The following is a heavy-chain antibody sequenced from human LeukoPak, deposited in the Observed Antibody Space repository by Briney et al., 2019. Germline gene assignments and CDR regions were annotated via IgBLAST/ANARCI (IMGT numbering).Heavy chain of an antibody. CDR2: ISAYNDNT. CDR1: GYTFNTYG. CDR3: ARVGIAVAGTGFDY. J-gene: IGHJ4*02. D-gene: IGHD6-19*01. Sequence: ASVKVSCKASGYTFNTYGISWVRQAPGQGLEWMGWISAYNDNTNYAQKFQGRVTMTTDTSTSTAYMELTSLRSDDTALYYCARVGIAVAGTGFDYWGQGTLVTVSS. V-gene: IGHV1-18*01.